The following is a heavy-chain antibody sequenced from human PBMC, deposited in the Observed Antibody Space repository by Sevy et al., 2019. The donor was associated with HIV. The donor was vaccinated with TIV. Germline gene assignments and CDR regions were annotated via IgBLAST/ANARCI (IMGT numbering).Heavy chain of an antibody. V-gene: IGHV3-23*01. CDR3: AKDLRFLEWIPQFDY. J-gene: IGHJ4*02. Sequence: GESLKISCAASGFTFSSYAMSWVRQAPGKGLEWVSAISGSGGSTYYADSVKGRFTISRDNSKNTLYLQMNSLRAEDTAVYYCAKDLRFLEWIPQFDYWGQGTLVTVSS. D-gene: IGHD3-3*01. CDR2: ISGSGGST. CDR1: GFTFSSYA.